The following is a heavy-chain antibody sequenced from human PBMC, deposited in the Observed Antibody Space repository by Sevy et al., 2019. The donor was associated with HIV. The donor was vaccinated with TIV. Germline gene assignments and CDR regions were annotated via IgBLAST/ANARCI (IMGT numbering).Heavy chain of an antibody. CDR2: INPNSGDT. D-gene: IGHD3-22*01. CDR1: GYMFIAYF. V-gene: IGHV1-2*06. CDR3: ARVLYYDSSAYYFDY. J-gene: IGHJ4*02. Sequence: ASVKVSCKASGYMFIAYFIHWVRQAPGQGLEWMGRINPNSGDTNYAQKFQGRVTMTRDTSINTAYMELSRLRSDETAVYSCARVLYYDSSAYYFDYWGQGTLVTVSS.